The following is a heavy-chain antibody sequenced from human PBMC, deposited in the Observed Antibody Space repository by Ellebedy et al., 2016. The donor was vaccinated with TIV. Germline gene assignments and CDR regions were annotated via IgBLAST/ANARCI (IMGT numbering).Heavy chain of an antibody. CDR2: ISTNGVTA. V-gene: IGHV3-64*05. CDR3: VREGVPRGFDI. J-gene: IGHJ3*02. Sequence: GESLKISCAASGFSFSSYAMCWVRQAPGEGLEYVSTISTNGVTAYYADSVRARFIISRDNSRNSVYVQMSSLRAEDTAVYYCVREGVPRGFDIWGQGTMVTVSS. CDR1: GFSFSSYA. D-gene: IGHD2-2*01.